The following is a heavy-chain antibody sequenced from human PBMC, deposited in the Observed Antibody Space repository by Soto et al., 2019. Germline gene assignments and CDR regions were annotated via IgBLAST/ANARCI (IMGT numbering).Heavy chain of an antibody. V-gene: IGHV3-73*02. Sequence: EVQLLESGGGLGQPGGSLKLSCAASGFAFSGYVIHWVRQASGKGLEWVGRIRSKADSYATVYAASVKGRFTISRDYSKNTAYMPMNSLKTEDTAVYYCRSALPTMTNNWLDPWGRGALCSVAS. CDR3: RSALPTMTNNWLDP. D-gene: IGHD4-17*01. CDR1: GFAFSGYV. J-gene: IGHJ5*02. CDR2: IRSKADSYAT.